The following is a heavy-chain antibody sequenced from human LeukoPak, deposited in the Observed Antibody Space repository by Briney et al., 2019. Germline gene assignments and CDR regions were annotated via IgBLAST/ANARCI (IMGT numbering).Heavy chain of an antibody. D-gene: IGHD2-21*02. J-gene: IGHJ4*02. CDR3: ARAHCGGDCYPEIDY. CDR1: GYTFTSYG. CDR2: ISAYNGNT. Sequence: ASVKVSCKASGYTFTSYGISWVRQAPGQGLEWMGWISAYNGNTNYAQKLQGRVTMTTDTSTSTAYMELRSLRSDDTAVYYCARAHCGGDCYPEIDYWGQGTLVTVSS. V-gene: IGHV1-18*01.